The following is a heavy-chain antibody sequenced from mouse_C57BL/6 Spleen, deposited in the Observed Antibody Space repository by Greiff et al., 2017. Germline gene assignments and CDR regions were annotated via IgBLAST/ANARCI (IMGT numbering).Heavy chain of an antibody. CDR2: IWSGGST. J-gene: IGHJ4*01. CDR3: ASDYYGSSYIYAMDY. V-gene: IGHV2-2*01. CDR1: GFSLTSYG. Sequence: QVQLQQSGPGLVQPSQSLSITCTVSGFSLTSYGVHWVRQSPGKGLEWLGVIWSGGSTDYNAAFISRLSISKDNSKSQVFFKMNSLQADDTAIYYCASDYYGSSYIYAMDYWGQGTSVTVSS. D-gene: IGHD1-1*01.